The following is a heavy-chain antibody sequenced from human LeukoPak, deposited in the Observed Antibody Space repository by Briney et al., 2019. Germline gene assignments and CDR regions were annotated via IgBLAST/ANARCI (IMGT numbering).Heavy chain of an antibody. CDR1: GFIFSTYA. V-gene: IGHV3-30*04. D-gene: IGHD3-16*02. CDR3: ASNLVGLIHPQN. Sequence: GGSLRLSCAASGFIFSTYALHWVRQAPGKGLEWVAVISYDGGIKYFADSVEGRFTISRDNSKNTLHLQMNSLRTEDTAVYYCASNLVGLIHPQNRGQGTLVTVSS. CDR2: ISYDGGIK. J-gene: IGHJ4*02.